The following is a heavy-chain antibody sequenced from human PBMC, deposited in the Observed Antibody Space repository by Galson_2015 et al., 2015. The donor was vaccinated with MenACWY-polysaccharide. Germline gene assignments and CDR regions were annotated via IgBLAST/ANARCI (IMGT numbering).Heavy chain of an antibody. Sequence: SLRLSCAASGFTFTNYAMSWVRQTPGEGLEWVSAITVSGDNTYYVDSVKGRFAISRDNSKNTLSLQMNSLRTEDTAVYYCAKGLRGPAAGTDYFDYWGQGTLVTVSS. D-gene: IGHD6-13*01. J-gene: IGHJ4*02. CDR2: ITVSGDNT. CDR1: GFTFTNYA. CDR3: AKGLRGPAAGTDYFDY. V-gene: IGHV3-23*01.